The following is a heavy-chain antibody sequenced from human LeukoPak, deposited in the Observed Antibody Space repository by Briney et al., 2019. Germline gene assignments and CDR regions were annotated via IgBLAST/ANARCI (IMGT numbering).Heavy chain of an antibody. V-gene: IGHV3-23*01. Sequence: GGSLRLSCAASGFTFSSYAMSWVRQAPGKGLEWVSAISGSGGSTYYADSVKGRYTISRDNSKNTLYLQMNSLRAEDTAVYYCAKVQLWPRMAWFDYWGQGTLVTVSS. D-gene: IGHD5-18*01. J-gene: IGHJ4*02. CDR2: ISGSGGST. CDR1: GFTFSSYA. CDR3: AKVQLWPRMAWFDY.